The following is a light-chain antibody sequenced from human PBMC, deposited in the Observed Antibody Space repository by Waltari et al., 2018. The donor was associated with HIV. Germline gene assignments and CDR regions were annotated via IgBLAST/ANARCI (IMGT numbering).Light chain of an antibody. CDR2: SAS. Sequence: DIVMTQSPATLSVSPGERATLSCRASQIIKSNLAWFQQLPGQAPRLLISSASIRATDIPPRFRGSGSGTDFTLTISSLQSEDFAIYYCQEYETWTKTFGQGTKVEMK. J-gene: IGKJ1*01. CDR3: QEYETWTKT. CDR1: QIIKSN. V-gene: IGKV3-15*01.